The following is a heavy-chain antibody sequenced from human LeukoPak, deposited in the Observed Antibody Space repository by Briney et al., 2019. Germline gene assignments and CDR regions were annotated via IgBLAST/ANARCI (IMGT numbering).Heavy chain of an antibody. D-gene: IGHD5-18*01. CDR3: AKARGYSYANEFHLEN. V-gene: IGHV3-23*01. Sequence: PGGSLRLSCAASGFTFNNYAMSWVRQAPGKGLEWFSAIRAGGENTFYVDSVKGRFAISRDNSENTLYLQMNSLRVEDTAIYYCAKARGYSYANEFHLENWGQGTLVTVSS. CDR2: IRAGGENT. J-gene: IGHJ4*02. CDR1: GFTFNNYA.